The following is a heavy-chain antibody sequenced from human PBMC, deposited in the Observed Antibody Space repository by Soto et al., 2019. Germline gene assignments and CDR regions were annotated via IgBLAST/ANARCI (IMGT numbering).Heavy chain of an antibody. CDR3: ARGSGNRGSARYYGMDV. J-gene: IGHJ6*02. CDR2: IWYDGSNE. Sequence: GSLRLSCAASGFTFSSYGMHWARQAPGKGLEWVAVIWYDGSNEYYADSVKGRFTISRDNSKNTVYLQMNSLRDEDTAVYHCARGSGNRGSARYYGMDVWGQGTTVTVSS. CDR1: GFTFSSYG. D-gene: IGHD3-10*01. V-gene: IGHV3-33*01.